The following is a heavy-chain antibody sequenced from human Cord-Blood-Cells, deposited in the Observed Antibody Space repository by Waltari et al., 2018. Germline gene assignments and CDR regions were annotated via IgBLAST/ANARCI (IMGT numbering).Heavy chain of an antibody. CDR1: GGPTSSSS. J-gene: IGHJ3*02. CDR2: IYTSGST. CDR3: ARSGYSSGWFDAFDI. V-gene: IGHV4-4*07. Sequence: QVQLQESGPGLAKPSETLSLTCTVPGGPTSSSSWTWIRQPAGKGLEWIGRIYTSGSTNYNPSLKSRVTMSVDTSKNQFSLKLSSVTAADTAVYYCARSGYSSGWFDAFDIWGQGTMVTVSS. D-gene: IGHD6-19*01.